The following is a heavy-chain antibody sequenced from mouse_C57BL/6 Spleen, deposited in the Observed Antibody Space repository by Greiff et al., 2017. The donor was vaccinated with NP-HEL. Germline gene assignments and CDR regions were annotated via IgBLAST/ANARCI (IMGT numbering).Heavy chain of an antibody. CDR1: GYAFSSSW. CDR3: AREGVYAMDY. V-gene: IGHV1-82*01. CDR2: IYPGDGDT. J-gene: IGHJ4*01. Sequence: QVQLQQSGPELVKPGASVKISCKASGYAFSSSWMNWVQQRPGKGLEWIGRIYPGDGDTNYNGKFKGKATLTAEKSSSTAYMQLSSLTSEDSAVYFCAREGVYAMDYWGQGTSVTVSS.